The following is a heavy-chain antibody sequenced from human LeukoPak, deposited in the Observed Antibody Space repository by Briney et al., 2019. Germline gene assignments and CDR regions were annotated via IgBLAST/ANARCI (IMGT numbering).Heavy chain of an antibody. J-gene: IGHJ6*04. CDR3: AREQNFDWELYGMDV. CDR2: IWYDGSNK. V-gene: IGHV3-33*01. D-gene: IGHD3-9*01. Sequence: GGSLRLSCAASGFTFSSYGMHWVRQAPGKGLEWVAVIWYDGSNKYYADSVKGRFTISRDNSRNTLYPQMNSLRAEGTAVYYCAREQNFDWELYGMDVWGKGTTVTVSS. CDR1: GFTFSSYG.